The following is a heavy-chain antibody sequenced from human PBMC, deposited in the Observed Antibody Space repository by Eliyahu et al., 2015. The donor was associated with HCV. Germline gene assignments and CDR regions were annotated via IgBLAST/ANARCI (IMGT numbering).Heavy chain of an antibody. V-gene: IGHV3-15*01. CDR3: ATGMRTVTSGY. CDR1: GFTFTNAW. Sequence: ASGFTFTNAWMSWVRQAPGXGLEWVGRIKSKSDGETTECVASVKGRFTISRDDSKNTLYLQMNSLKIEDTAVYYCATGMRTVTSGYWGQGTLVTVSS. CDR2: IKSKSDGETT. J-gene: IGHJ4*01. D-gene: IGHD4-17*01.